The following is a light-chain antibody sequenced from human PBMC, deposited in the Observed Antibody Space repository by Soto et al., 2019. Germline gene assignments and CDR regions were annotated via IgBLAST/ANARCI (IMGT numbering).Light chain of an antibody. CDR2: EGT. J-gene: IGLJ2*01. CDR3: SSYAGSSTHVV. CDR1: SSDVGSYNL. V-gene: IGLV2-23*01. Sequence: QSALTQPASVSGSPGQSITISCTGISSDVGSYNLVSWYQQHPGKAPKVMIYEGTKRPSGVSNRFSGSRPGNTASLTISGLQAEDEAHYYCSSYAGSSTHVVFVGGTKLTVL.